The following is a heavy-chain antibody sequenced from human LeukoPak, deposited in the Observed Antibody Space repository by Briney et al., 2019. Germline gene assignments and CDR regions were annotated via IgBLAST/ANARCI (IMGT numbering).Heavy chain of an antibody. CDR1: GGSMSSSSYY. J-gene: IGHJ4*02. Sequence: SETLSLTCTVSGGSMSSSSYYWGWIRQPPGKGLEWIGSIYYTGSTYYNPSFKSRITISVDTSKNQFSLKVISVTAADTAVYYCARAVKRFGEFFDYWGQGTLVTVSS. D-gene: IGHD3-10*01. CDR2: IYYTGST. CDR3: ARAVKRFGEFFDY. V-gene: IGHV4-39*07.